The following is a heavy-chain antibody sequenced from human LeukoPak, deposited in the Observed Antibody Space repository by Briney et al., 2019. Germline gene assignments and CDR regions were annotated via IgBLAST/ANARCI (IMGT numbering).Heavy chain of an antibody. CDR1: GFTFSSYA. J-gene: IGHJ6*03. Sequence: GGSLRLSCAASGFTFSSYAMSWVRQAPGKGLEWVSAISGSGGSTYYADSVKGRFTISRDNSKNTLYLQMNSLRAEDTAVYYCAKKDSRDLLRYYYYMDVWGKGTTVTVSS. V-gene: IGHV3-23*01. CDR3: AKKDSRDLLRYYYYMDV. D-gene: IGHD3-3*01. CDR2: ISGSGGST.